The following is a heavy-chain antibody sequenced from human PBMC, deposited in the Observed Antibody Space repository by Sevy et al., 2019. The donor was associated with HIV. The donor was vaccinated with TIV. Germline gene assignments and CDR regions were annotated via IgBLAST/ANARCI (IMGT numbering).Heavy chain of an antibody. CDR1: GYSFTSYW. J-gene: IGHJ4*02. Sequence: GESLKISCKGSGYSFTSYWIGWVRQMPGKGLEWMGIIYPGDSDTRYSPAFQGQVTISADKSINTAYVQWGSLKAADTAMYYCARPYSSGWSITDSWGQGTLVTVSS. V-gene: IGHV5-51*01. D-gene: IGHD6-19*01. CDR2: IYPGDSDT. CDR3: ARPYSSGWSITDS.